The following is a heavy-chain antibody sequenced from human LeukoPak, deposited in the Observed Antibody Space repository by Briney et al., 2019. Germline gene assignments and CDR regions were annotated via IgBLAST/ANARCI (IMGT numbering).Heavy chain of an antibody. Sequence: SGGSLRLSCAASGFTVSSNYMNWVRQSPGKGLEWVSIIYSGGSTYYADSVKGRFTISRDNAKNSLYLQMNSLRAEDTAVYYCARGRPIVVVVVAATPAFDYWGQGTLVTVSS. V-gene: IGHV3-53*01. J-gene: IGHJ4*02. CDR2: IYSGGST. CDR3: ARGRPIVVVVVAATPAFDY. D-gene: IGHD2-15*01. CDR1: GFTVSSNY.